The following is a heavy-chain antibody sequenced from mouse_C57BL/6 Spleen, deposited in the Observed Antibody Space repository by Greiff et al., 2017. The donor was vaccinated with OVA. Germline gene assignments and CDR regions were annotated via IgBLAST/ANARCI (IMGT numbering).Heavy chain of an antibody. V-gene: IGHV1-50*01. D-gene: IGHD2-3*01. Sequence: VQLQQSGAELVKPGASVKLSCKASGYTFTSYWMQWVNQRPGQGLEWIGEIDPSDSYTNYTQKFKGKATLTVDTSSSPAYMQLSSLTAEDAAVYYCARRFDDPYCFDYWGQGTTLTVAS. CDR1: GYTFTSYW. J-gene: IGHJ2*01. CDR3: ARRFDDPYCFDY. CDR2: IDPSDSYT.